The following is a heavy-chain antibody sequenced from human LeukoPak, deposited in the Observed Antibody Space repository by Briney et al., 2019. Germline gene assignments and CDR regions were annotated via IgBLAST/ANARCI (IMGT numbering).Heavy chain of an antibody. CDR1: GFTFSSYG. CDR2: IRYDGSNK. V-gene: IGHV3-30*02. D-gene: IGHD3-22*01. CDR3: ARREDSSGYSVWFDP. J-gene: IGHJ5*02. Sequence: GGSLRLSCAASGFTFSSYGMHWVRQAPGKGLEWVAFIRYDGSNKYYADSVKGRFTISRDNSKNTLYLQMNSLRAEDTAVYYCARREDSSGYSVWFDPWGQGTLVTVSS.